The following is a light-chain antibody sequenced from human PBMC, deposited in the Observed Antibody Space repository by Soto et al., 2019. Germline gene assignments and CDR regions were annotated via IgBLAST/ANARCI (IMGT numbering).Light chain of an antibody. CDR1: QSISSY. CDR2: AAS. V-gene: IGKV1-39*01. Sequence: DIPMTQSPSSLSASVGDRVTITCRASQSISSYLNWFQQKPGKAPKLLIYAASSLQSGVPSRFSGSGSGTDFTLTISSLQPEDFATYYCQQSYSGPRTFGQGTKVEIK. J-gene: IGKJ1*01. CDR3: QQSYSGPRT.